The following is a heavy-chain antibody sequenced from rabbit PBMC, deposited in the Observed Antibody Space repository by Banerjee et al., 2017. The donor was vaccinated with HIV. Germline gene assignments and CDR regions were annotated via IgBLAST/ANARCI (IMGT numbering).Heavy chain of an antibody. CDR3: ARSVNYDGVGYFPNFNL. CDR2: IDPVFGST. J-gene: IGHJ4*01. V-gene: IGHV1S47*01. Sequence: QEQLKETGGGLVQPGGSLTLSCKASGFDFSSYGVSWVRQTPGKGLEWIGTIDPVFGSTYYASGVNGLFTISSHNAQNTLYLQLNSLTAADTATYFCARSVNYDGVGYFPNFNLWGQGTLVTVS. CDR1: GFDFSSYG. D-gene: IGHD8-1*01.